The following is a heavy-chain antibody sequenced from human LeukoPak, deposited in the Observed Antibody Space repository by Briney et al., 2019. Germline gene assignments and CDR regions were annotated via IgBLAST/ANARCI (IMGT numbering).Heavy chain of an antibody. V-gene: IGHV3-43*01. D-gene: IGHD3-10*01. CDR3: ARAGRAFDI. CDR2: INRRGHT. J-gene: IGHJ3*02. Sequence: GGSLRLSCAASGFTLDRFTIHWVRQTPGKGLEWVSLINRRGHTFYADSVKGRFTISRDNSRNSVFLQMNSLRAEDTAVYYCARAGRAFDIWGQGTMVTVSS. CDR1: GFTLDRFT.